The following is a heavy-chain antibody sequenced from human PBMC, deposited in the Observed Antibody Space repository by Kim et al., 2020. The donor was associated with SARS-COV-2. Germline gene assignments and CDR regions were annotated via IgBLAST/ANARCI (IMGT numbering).Heavy chain of an antibody. CDR3: ACLTYYYDSSGYYPDY. Sequence: GGSLRLSCAASGFTFSDYYMSWIRQAPGKGLEWVSYISSSSSYTNYADSVKGRFTISRDNAKNSLYLQMNSLRAEDTAVYYCACLTYYYDSSGYYPDYWGQGTLVTVSS. V-gene: IGHV3-11*03. CDR2: ISSSSSYT. D-gene: IGHD3-22*01. CDR1: GFTFSDYY. J-gene: IGHJ4*02.